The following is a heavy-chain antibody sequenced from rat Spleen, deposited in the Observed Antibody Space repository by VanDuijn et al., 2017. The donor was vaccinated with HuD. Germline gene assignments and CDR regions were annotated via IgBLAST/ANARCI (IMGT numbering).Heavy chain of an antibody. CDR3: TRDDGTYYYGGWFPY. Sequence: VQLKESGPGLVQPSETLSLTCTVSGFSLTSYSVSWVRQPPGKGLDWMGVMWRGGSTTYNSGLNSRLSITRDTSKNQVFLKMSSLQTADTGTYYCTRDDGTYYYGGWFPYWGQGTLVTVSS. J-gene: IGHJ3*01. CDR1: GFSLTSYS. CDR2: MWRGGST. D-gene: IGHD1-12*02. V-gene: IGHV2S63*01.